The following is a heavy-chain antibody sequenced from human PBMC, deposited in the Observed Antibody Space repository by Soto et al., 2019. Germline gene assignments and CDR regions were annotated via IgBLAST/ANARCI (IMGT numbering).Heavy chain of an antibody. V-gene: IGHV1-18*01. CDR1: GYTFTSYT. CDR3: AGDTGNFFDY. Sequence: ASVKVSCKASGYTFTSYTISWVRQAPGQGLEWVGWIGPSSGNTDSARNLQGRVAMTTDTSTSTAYMELRSLRSDDTAVYYCAGDTGNFFDYWGPGTLVTVSS. J-gene: IGHJ4*02. CDR2: IGPSSGNT.